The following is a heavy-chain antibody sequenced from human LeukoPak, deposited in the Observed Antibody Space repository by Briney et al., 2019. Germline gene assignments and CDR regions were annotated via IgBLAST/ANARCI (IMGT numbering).Heavy chain of an antibody. CDR1: GGSISSYY. CDR2: IYTSGST. V-gene: IGHV4-4*07. D-gene: IGHD5-12*01. Sequence: MPSETLSLTCTVSGGSISSYYWSWIRQPAGEGLEWIGRIYTSGSTNYNPSLKSRVSISVDTSKNQFSLKLSSVTAADTAVYYCARDGYRVTGYYYYMDVWGKGTTVTVSS. J-gene: IGHJ6*03. CDR3: ARDGYRVTGYYYYMDV.